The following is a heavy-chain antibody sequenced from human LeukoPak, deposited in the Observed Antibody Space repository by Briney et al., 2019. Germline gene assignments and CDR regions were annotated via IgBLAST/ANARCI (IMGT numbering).Heavy chain of an antibody. Sequence: SETLSLTCDVYGESFSGYYWSWIRQPPGKGLEWIGEINHSGSTNYNPSLKSRVTISVDTSKNQFSLKLSSVTAADTAVYYCARRAGDYSHPYDYWGQGTLVTVSS. D-gene: IGHD3-22*01. CDR1: GESFSGYY. CDR3: ARRAGDYSHPYDY. J-gene: IGHJ4*02. V-gene: IGHV4-34*01. CDR2: INHSGST.